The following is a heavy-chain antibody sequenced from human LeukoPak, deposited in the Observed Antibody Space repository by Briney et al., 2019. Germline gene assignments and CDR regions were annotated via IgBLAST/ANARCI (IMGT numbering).Heavy chain of an antibody. V-gene: IGHV3-13*01. J-gene: IGHJ4*02. CDR3: ARGDAGYYDSSGYPSDY. CDR2: IGTAGEI. D-gene: IGHD3-22*01. CDR1: GFTFRSYD. Sequence: GGSLRLSCAASGFTFRSYDMHWVRQATGKGLEWVSGIGTAGEIYYPGSVKGRFTISRENAKNSLYLQMNSLRAGDTAVYYCARGDAGYYDSSGYPSDYWGQGTLVTVSS.